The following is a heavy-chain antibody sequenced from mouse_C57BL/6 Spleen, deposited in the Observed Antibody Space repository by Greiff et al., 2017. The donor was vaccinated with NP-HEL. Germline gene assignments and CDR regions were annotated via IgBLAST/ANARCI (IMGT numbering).Heavy chain of an antibody. Sequence: QVQLQQSGPELVKPGASVKISCKASGYAFSSSWMNWVKQRPGKGLEWIGRIYPGDGDTNYNGKFKGKATLTADKSSSTAYMQLSSLTSEDSAVYFCARNPYSGVVYFDYWGQGTTLTVSS. CDR1: GYAFSSSW. CDR2: IYPGDGDT. CDR3: ARNPYSGVVYFDY. J-gene: IGHJ2*01. D-gene: IGHD6-5*01. V-gene: IGHV1-82*01.